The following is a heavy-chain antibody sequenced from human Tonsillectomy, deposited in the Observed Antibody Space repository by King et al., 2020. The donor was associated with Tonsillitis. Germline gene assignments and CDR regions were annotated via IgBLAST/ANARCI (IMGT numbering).Heavy chain of an antibody. J-gene: IGHJ4*02. CDR1: GGSISSSTYY. V-gene: IGHV4-39*07. CDR3: ARNYDSSGHFIKTFDY. Sequence: QLQESGPGLVKPSETLSLTCTVSGGSISSSTYYWGWIRQPPGKGLEWIGSIYYSGFTYYNPSLRSRLTISVDTSKNQFSLRLSSVTAADTAVYYCARNYDSSGHFIKTFDYWGQGTLVTVSS. D-gene: IGHD3-22*01. CDR2: IYYSGFT.